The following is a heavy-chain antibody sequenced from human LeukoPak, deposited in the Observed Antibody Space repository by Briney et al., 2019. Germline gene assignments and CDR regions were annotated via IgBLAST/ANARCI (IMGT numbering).Heavy chain of an antibody. V-gene: IGHV3-53*01. Sequence: GGSLRLSCAASGLIVSSNYMTWVRQAPGKGLEWVSVIYSGGSIYYADSVKGRFTISRDNSKNTLYLQMNSLRAEDTAVYYCAKRRGVYAILGYYFDYWGQGTLVTVSS. CDR1: GLIVSSNY. J-gene: IGHJ4*02. D-gene: IGHD2-8*01. CDR3: AKRRGVYAILGYYFDY. CDR2: IYSGGSI.